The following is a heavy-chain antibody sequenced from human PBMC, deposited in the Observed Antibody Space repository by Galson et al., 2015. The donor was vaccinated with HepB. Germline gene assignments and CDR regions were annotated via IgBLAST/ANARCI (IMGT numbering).Heavy chain of an antibody. CDR2: IYYSGST. Sequence: ETLSLTCTVSGGSISSYYWSWIRQPPGKGLEWIGYIYYSGSTNYNPSLKSRVTISVDTSKNQFSLKLSSVTAADTAVYYCARVRRGGSYPQTYYYYYGMDVWGQGTTVTVS. CDR1: GGSISSYY. J-gene: IGHJ6*02. D-gene: IGHD1-26*01. CDR3: ARVRRGGSYPQTYYYYYGMDV. V-gene: IGHV4-59*01.